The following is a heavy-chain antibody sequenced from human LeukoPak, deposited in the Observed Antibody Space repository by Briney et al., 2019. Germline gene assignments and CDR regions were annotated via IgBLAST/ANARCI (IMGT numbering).Heavy chain of an antibody. CDR3: ARMMFYDGSAAED. D-gene: IGHD3-22*01. J-gene: IGHJ4*02. CDR2: IFYKWRA. Sequence: SETLSLTCTVSSGHVRSSRYYWGWIRQPPGKGLERVRSIFYKWRAHYNPSLKSRGPMSVYTSENQFSLTVSYMTAADTTIYYCARMMFYDGSAAEDWGQGTLVTVSS. V-gene: IGHV4-39*01. CDR1: SGHVRSSRYY.